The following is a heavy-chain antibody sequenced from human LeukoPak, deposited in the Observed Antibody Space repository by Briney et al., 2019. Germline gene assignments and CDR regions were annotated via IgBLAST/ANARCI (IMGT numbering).Heavy chain of an antibody. J-gene: IGHJ4*02. CDR1: GYTFTGYY. CDR2: INPNSGGT. V-gene: IGHV1-2*06. Sequence: ASVKVSCKASGYTFTGYYMHWVRQAPGQGLEWMGRINPNSGGTNYAQKFQGRVTMTRDTSISTAYMELSRLRSDDTAVYYCARDGTYYYDSSGYYSWDQGTLVTVSS. CDR3: ARDGTYYYDSSGYYS. D-gene: IGHD3-22*01.